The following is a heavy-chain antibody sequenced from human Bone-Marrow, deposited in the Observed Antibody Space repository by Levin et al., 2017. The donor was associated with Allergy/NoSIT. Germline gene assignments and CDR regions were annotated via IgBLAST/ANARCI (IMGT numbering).Heavy chain of an antibody. V-gene: IGHV4-30-4*01. CDR2: IYYSGST. CDR1: GGSISSGDYY. Sequence: SETLSLTCTVSGGSISSGDYYWSWIRQPPGKGLEWIGYIYYSGSTYYNPSLKSRVTISVDTSKNQFSLKLSSVTAADTAVYYCARVTPEYDSSGYHLDYWGQGTLVTVSS. D-gene: IGHD3-22*01. J-gene: IGHJ4*02. CDR3: ARVTPEYDSSGYHLDY.